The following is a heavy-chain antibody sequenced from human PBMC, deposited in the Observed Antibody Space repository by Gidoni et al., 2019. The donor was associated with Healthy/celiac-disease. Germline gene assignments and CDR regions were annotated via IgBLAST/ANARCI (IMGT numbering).Heavy chain of an antibody. D-gene: IGHD2-2*01. CDR3: ARVVVVPAATDAFDI. CDR2: IYYSGST. Sequence: QVQLQESGPGLVKPSETLSLTCTASGGSISSYYWSWIRQPPGKGLEWIGYIYYSGSTNYNPSLKSRVTISVDTSKNQFSLKLSSVTAADTAVYYCARVVVVPAATDAFDIWGQGTMVTVSS. CDR1: GGSISSYY. V-gene: IGHV4-59*01. J-gene: IGHJ3*02.